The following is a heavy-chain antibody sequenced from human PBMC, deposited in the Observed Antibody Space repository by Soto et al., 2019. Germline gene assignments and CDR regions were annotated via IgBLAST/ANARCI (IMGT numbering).Heavy chain of an antibody. V-gene: IGHV3-21*01. J-gene: IGHJ6*03. CDR2: ISSTSSYI. Sequence: GGSLRLSCAASGFTFSSYSMNWVRQAPGKGLEWVSSISSTSSYIYYADSVKGRFTISRDNAKNSLYLQMNSLRAEDTAVYYCARVRPAYYYMDVWGKGTTVTVSS. CDR1: GFTFSSYS. CDR3: ARVRPAYYYMDV.